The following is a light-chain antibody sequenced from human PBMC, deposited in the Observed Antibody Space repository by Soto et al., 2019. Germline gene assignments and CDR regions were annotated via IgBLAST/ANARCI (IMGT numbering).Light chain of an antibody. CDR2: RNN. Sequence: QSVLTQPPSASGTPGQRVTISCSGSSSNIGSNYVYWYQQLPGTAPKLLIYRNNQRPSGVPDRFSGSKSGTSASLAISGLWSEDEADYYCAAWDDSLSGGVFGTGTKVTV. J-gene: IGLJ1*01. CDR1: SSNIGSNY. V-gene: IGLV1-47*03. CDR3: AAWDDSLSGGV.